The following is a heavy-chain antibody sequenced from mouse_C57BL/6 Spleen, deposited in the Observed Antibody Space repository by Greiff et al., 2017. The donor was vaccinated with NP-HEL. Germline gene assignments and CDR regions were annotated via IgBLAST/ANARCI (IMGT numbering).Heavy chain of an antibody. CDR2: ISSGSSTI. V-gene: IGHV5-17*01. J-gene: IGHJ3*01. CDR3: ARVGNNYYGSRLAY. CDR1: GFTFSDYG. D-gene: IGHD1-1*01. Sequence: EVKVVESGGGLVKPGGSLKLSCAASGFTFSDYGMHWVRQAPEKGLEWVAYISSGSSTIYYADTVKGRFTISRDNAKNTLFLQMTSLRSEDTAMYYCARVGNNYYGSRLAYWGQGTLVTVSA.